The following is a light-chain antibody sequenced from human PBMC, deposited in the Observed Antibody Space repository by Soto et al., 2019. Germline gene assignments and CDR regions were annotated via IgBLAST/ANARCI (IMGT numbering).Light chain of an antibody. J-gene: IGKJ4*01. CDR2: GAS. Sequence: VIARSPTTLSVSPGERATLSCRASQSVSSNLAWYQQKPGQAPRLLIYGASTRATGIPARFSGSGSGTEFTLTISSLQSEDFEVYYCQQYNNWPLSFGGGTKVDIK. CDR3: QQYNNWPLS. CDR1: QSVSSN. V-gene: IGKV3-15*01.